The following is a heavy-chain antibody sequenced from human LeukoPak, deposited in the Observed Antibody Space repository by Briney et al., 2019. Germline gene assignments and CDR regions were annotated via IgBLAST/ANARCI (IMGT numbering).Heavy chain of an antibody. Sequence: PSETLSLTCTVSGGSISRGDYYWSWTRQPPGKGLEWIGYIYYSGSTYYNASLKSRVTISVYTSKNQFSLKLSSVTAADTAVYYCARGSTMVGLTFDYWGQGTLVTVSS. D-gene: IGHD3-10*02. CDR3: ARGSTMVGLTFDY. V-gene: IGHV4-30-4*08. J-gene: IGHJ4*02. CDR1: GGSISRGDYY. CDR2: IYYSGST.